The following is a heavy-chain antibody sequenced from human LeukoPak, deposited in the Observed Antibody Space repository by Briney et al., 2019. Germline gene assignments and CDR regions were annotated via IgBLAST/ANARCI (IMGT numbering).Heavy chain of an antibody. V-gene: IGHV4-30-2*01. Sequence: SETLSLTCAVSGGSISSGGYSWSWIRQPPGKGLEWIGYIYHSGSTYYNPSLKSRVTILVDRSKNQFSLKLSSVTAADTAVYYCARGGLYYYGSGSYTPFDPWGQGTLVTVSS. CDR3: ARGGLYYYGSGSYTPFDP. CDR2: IYHSGST. CDR1: GGSISSGGYS. J-gene: IGHJ5*02. D-gene: IGHD3-10*01.